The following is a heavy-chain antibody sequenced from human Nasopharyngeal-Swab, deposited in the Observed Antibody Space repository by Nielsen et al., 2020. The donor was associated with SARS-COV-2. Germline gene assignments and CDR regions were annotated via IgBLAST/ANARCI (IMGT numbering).Heavy chain of an antibody. CDR1: GYTFTSYA. V-gene: IGHV1-3*01. CDR2: INAGNGNT. CDR3: ARAVRHYDFWSGYSPGFESYYYYGMDV. J-gene: IGHJ6*02. Sequence: ASVKVSCKASGYTFTSYAMHWVRQAPGQRLEWMGWINAGNGNTKYSQKFQGRVTITRDTSASTAYMELSSLRSEDTAVYYCARAVRHYDFWSGYSPGFESYYYYGMDVWGQGTTVTVSS. D-gene: IGHD3-3*01.